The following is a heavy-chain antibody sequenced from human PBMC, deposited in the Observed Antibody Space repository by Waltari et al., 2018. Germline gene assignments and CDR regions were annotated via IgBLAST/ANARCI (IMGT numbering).Heavy chain of an antibody. V-gene: IGHV4-34*01. Sequence: QVQLQQWGAGLLKPSETLSLTCAVYGGSFSGYYWSWIRQPPGKGLEWIGEINHSGSTNYNPSLKSRVTISVDTSKNQFSLKLSSVTDADTAVYYCARRLSYCGGDCPYYFDYWGQGTLVTVSS. J-gene: IGHJ4*02. CDR2: INHSGST. CDR1: GGSFSGYY. D-gene: IGHD2-21*02. CDR3: ARRLSYCGGDCPYYFDY.